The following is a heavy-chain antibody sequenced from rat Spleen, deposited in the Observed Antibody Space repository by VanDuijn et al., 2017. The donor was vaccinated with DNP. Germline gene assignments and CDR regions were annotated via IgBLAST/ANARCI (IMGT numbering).Heavy chain of an antibody. D-gene: IGHD5-1*01. CDR3: AIQLGVFDY. Sequence: EVLLQESGPGLVKPSQSLSLTCSVTGFSITNNFKWSWIRKFPGNKLEWMGYINSEGSTDYNPSLKSRVSITRDTSKNQFFLQINSVTTEDTATYYCAIQLGVFDYWGQGVMVSVSS. V-gene: IGHV3-3*01. CDR1: GFSITNNFK. J-gene: IGHJ2*01. CDR2: INSEGST.